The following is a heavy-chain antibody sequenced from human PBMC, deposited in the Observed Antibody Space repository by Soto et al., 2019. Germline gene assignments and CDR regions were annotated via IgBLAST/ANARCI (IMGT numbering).Heavy chain of an antibody. CDR1: GFTFSSHV. CDR2: ISTGGGST. V-gene: IGHV3-23*01. J-gene: IGHJ4*02. Sequence: EVQLLESGGGLVQPGGSLRLSCAASGFTFSSHVMSWVRQAPGKGLEWVSGISTGGGSTDYADSAKGRSTTSRDNSKNTLHLQMKSLRAEVTAVYYCARSREIIASAGSFDYWGQGTLVTVSS. D-gene: IGHD6-25*01. CDR3: ARSREIIASAGSFDY.